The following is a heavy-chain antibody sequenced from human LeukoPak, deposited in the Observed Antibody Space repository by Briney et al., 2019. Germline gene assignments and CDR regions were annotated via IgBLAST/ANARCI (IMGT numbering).Heavy chain of an antibody. CDR2: IYHSGST. V-gene: IGHV4-38-2*02. J-gene: IGHJ6*03. CDR3: ARVGGTDYGSGSYYMKPHADYYYYYMDV. D-gene: IGHD3-10*01. CDR1: GYSISSGNY. Sequence: SETLSLTCTVSGYSISSGNYWDWIRQPPGKGLEWIGSIYHSGSTNYNPSLKSRVTISVDTSKNQFSLKLSSVTAADTAVYYCARVGGTDYGSGSYYMKPHADYYYYYMDVWGKGTTVTVSS.